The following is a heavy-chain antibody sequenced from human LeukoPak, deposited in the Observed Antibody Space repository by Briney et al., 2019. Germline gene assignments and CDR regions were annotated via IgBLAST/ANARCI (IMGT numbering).Heavy chain of an antibody. V-gene: IGHV3-23*01. CDR3: AKDTVRSVAGTDWFDP. D-gene: IGHD6-19*01. CDR1: GFTFSSYA. J-gene: IGHJ5*02. CDR2: ISGSGGST. Sequence: GGSLRLSCAASGFTFSSYAMSWVRQAPRKGLEWVSAISGSGGSTYYADSVKGRFTISRDNSKNTLYLQMNSLRAEDTAVYYCAKDTVRSVAGTDWFDPWGQGTLVTVSS.